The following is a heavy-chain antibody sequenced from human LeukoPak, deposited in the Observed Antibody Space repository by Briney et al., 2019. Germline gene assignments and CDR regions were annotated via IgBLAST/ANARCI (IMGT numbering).Heavy chain of an antibody. J-gene: IGHJ4*02. Sequence: SETLSLTCAVYSGSFSGYYWSWIRQPPGKGLEWIGEINHSGSTNYNPSLKSRVTISVDTSKNQFSLKLSSVTAADTAVYYCARAIVVVTAKPFDYWGQGTLVTVSS. V-gene: IGHV4-34*01. CDR1: SGSFSGYY. D-gene: IGHD2-21*02. CDR2: INHSGST. CDR3: ARAIVVVTAKPFDY.